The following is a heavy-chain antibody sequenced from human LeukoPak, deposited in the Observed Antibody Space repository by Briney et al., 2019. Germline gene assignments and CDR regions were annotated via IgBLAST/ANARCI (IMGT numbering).Heavy chain of an antibody. Sequence: GRSLRLSCAASGFTLSIYGTHWVRRAPGKGLEWVAVISYDGSNKYYADSVKGRFTISRDNSKNTLYLQMNSLRAEDTAVYYCAKDYYGSGTRGYFDYWGQGTLVTVSS. V-gene: IGHV3-30*18. CDR2: ISYDGSNK. D-gene: IGHD3-10*01. CDR1: GFTLSIYG. CDR3: AKDYYGSGTRGYFDY. J-gene: IGHJ4*02.